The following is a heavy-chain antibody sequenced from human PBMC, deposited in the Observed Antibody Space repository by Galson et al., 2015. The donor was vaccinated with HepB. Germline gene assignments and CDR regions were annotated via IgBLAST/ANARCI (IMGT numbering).Heavy chain of an antibody. V-gene: IGHV3-64*01. CDR1: GFAFSSYA. J-gene: IGHJ2*01. D-gene: IGHD1-26*01. CDR2: ISSNGGST. Sequence: SLRLSCAASGFAFSSYAMHWVRQAPGKGLEYVSAISSNGGSTNYANSVKGRFTISRDNSKNTLYLQMGSLRAEDMAVYYCARDGEPRIVGANWYFDLWGRGTLVTVSS. CDR3: ARDGEPRIVGANWYFDL.